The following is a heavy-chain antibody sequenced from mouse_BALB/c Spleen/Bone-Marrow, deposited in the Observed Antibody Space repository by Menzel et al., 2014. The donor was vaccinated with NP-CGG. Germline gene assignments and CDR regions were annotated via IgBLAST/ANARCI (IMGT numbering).Heavy chain of an antibody. J-gene: IGHJ2*01. CDR2: IYPGSGNT. D-gene: IGHD1-1*01. CDR3: ARENYGSSYYFDY. CDR1: GYTFTDYY. V-gene: IGHV1-84*02. Sequence: VQLQQSGPELVKPGASVKISCKASGYTFTDYYINWVKQKPGQGLEWIGWIYPGSGNTKCNEKFKGKATLTVDTSSSTAYMQLSSLTSEDTAVYFCARENYGSSYYFDYWGQGTTLTVSS.